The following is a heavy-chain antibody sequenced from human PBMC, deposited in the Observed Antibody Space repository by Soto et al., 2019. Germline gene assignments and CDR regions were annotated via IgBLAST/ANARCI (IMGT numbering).Heavy chain of an antibody. V-gene: IGHV3-66*01. CDR2: IYSGGST. CDR3: ARDQLRYFDWLLPNYYYYGMDV. D-gene: IGHD3-9*01. Sequence: SLRLSCAASGFTVSSNYMSWVRQAPGKGLEWVSVIYSGGSTYYADSVKGRFTISRDNSKNTLYLQMNSLRAEDTAVYYCARDQLRYFDWLLPNYYYYGMDVWGQGTTVTVSS. J-gene: IGHJ6*02. CDR1: GFTVSSNY.